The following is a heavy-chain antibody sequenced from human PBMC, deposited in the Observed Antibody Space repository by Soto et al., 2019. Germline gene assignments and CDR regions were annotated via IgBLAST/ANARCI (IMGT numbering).Heavy chain of an antibody. V-gene: IGHV3-21*01. Sequence: PGGSLRLSCAASGFTFSSYSMNWVRQAPGKGLEWVSSISSSSSYIYYADSVKGRFTISRDNAKNSLYLQMNSLRAEDTAVYYCARDWLVRPYYYYGMDVWGQGTTVTVSS. CDR3: ARDWLVRPYYYYGMDV. J-gene: IGHJ6*02. CDR1: GFTFSSYS. D-gene: IGHD3-9*01. CDR2: ISSSSSYI.